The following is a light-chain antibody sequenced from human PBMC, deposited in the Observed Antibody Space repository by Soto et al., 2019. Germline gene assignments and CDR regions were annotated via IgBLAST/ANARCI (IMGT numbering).Light chain of an antibody. CDR3: SSYTSSSTYV. J-gene: IGLJ1*01. CDR1: GSDIGTFNR. V-gene: IGLV2-18*02. CDR2: DVN. Sequence: QSALTQPPSVSGSPGQSVTISCTGTGSDIGTFNRVSWYQQPPGTAPKLLIYDVNNRPSGVPDRFSGSKSGNTASLTISGLQDEDEADYYCSSYTSSSTYVFGTGTKLTVL.